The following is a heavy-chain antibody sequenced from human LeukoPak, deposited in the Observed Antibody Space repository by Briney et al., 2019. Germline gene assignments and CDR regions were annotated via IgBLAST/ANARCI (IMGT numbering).Heavy chain of an antibody. CDR3: ARDLPYSSSWESIDY. V-gene: IGHV1-46*01. CDR1: GYTFTSYY. CDR2: INPSGGST. J-gene: IGHJ4*02. D-gene: IGHD6-13*01. Sequence: AASVKVSCKASGYTFTSYYMHWVRQAPGQGLEWMGIINPSGGSTSYAQKFQGRVTMTTDTSTSTAYMELRSLRSDDTAVYYCARDLPYSSSWESIDYWGQGTLVTVSS.